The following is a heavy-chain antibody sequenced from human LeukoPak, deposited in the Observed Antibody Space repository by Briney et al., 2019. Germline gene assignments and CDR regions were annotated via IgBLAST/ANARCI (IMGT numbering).Heavy chain of an antibody. CDR3: ARDVGAISNDAFDI. Sequence: SETLSLTCTVSGGSISSSSYYWGWIRQPPGKGLEWIGSIYYSGSTYYNPSLKSRVTISVDTSKNQSSLKLSSVTAADTAVYYCARDVGAISNDAFDIWGQGTMVTVSS. D-gene: IGHD1-26*01. J-gene: IGHJ3*02. CDR1: GGSISSSSYY. V-gene: IGHV4-39*07. CDR2: IYYSGST.